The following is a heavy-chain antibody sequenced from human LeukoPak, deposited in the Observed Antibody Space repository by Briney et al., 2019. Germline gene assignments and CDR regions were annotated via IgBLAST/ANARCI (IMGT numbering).Heavy chain of an antibody. CDR1: GFTFDDYG. J-gene: IGHJ4*02. V-gene: IGHV3-20*04. CDR2: INWNGGST. Sequence: GGSLRLSCAASGFTFDDYGMSWVRQAPRKGLEWVSGINWNGGSTGYSDSVKGRFTISRDNAKNSLYLQMNSLRAEDTALYYCARGFDYGPFDSWGQGTLVTVSS. D-gene: IGHD4/OR15-4a*01. CDR3: ARGFDYGPFDS.